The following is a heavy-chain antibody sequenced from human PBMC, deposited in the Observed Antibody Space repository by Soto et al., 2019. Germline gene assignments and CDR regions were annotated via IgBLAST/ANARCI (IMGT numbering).Heavy chain of an antibody. D-gene: IGHD3-9*01. V-gene: IGHV3-33*01. CDR1: GFTFSSYG. CDR3: ARDYDTRKERSGGSFDY. J-gene: IGHJ4*02. CDR2: IWYDGSNK. Sequence: QVQLVESGGGVVQPGRSLRLSCAASGFTFSSYGMHWVRQAPGKGLEWVAVIWYDGSNKYYADSVKGRFTISRDNSKNTLYLQMNSLRAEDTAVYYCARDYDTRKERSGGSFDYWGQGTLVTVSS.